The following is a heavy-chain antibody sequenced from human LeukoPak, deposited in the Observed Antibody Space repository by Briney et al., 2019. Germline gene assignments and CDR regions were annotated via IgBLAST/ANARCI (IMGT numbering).Heavy chain of an antibody. CDR2: INHSGST. CDR3: AKGAGGFSYYNWFDP. J-gene: IGHJ5*02. CDR1: GGSFSGYY. D-gene: IGHD5-18*01. Sequence: SKTLSLTCAVYGGSFSGYYWSWIRQPPGKGLEWIGEINHSGSTNYNPSLKSRVTISVDTSKNQFSLKLSSVTAADTAVYYCAKGAGGFSYYNWFDPWGQGTLVTVSS. V-gene: IGHV4-34*01.